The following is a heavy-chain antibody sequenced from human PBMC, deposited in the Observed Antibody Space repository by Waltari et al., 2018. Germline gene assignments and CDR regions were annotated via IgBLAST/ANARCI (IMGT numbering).Heavy chain of an antibody. V-gene: IGHV4-39*07. CDR3: ARGGILVGATFDY. D-gene: IGHD1-26*01. CDR1: GGSISSSSYY. CDR2: IYYSGST. J-gene: IGHJ4*02. Sequence: QLQMQESGPGLVKPSETLSLTCTVSGGSISSSSYYWGWIRQPPGKGLEWIGSIYYSGSTYYNPSRKSRVTISVDTSKNQFSLKLSSVTAADTAVYYCARGGILVGATFDYWGQGTLVTVSS.